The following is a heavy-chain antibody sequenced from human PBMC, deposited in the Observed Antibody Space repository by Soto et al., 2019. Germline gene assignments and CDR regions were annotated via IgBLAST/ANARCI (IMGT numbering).Heavy chain of an antibody. CDR3: ARGRPIVVVVAATPKPFDY. J-gene: IGHJ4*02. D-gene: IGHD2-15*01. CDR2: ISYDGSNK. CDR1: GFTFSSYA. Sequence: QVQLVESGGGVVQPGRSLRLSCAASGFTFSSYAMHWVRQAPGKGLEWVAVISYDGSNKYYADPVKGRFTISRDNSKNTLYLQMNSLRAEDTAVYYCARGRPIVVVVAATPKPFDYWGQGTLVTVSS. V-gene: IGHV3-30-3*01.